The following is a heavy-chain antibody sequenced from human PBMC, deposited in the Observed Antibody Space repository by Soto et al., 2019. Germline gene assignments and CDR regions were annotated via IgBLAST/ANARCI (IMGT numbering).Heavy chain of an antibody. D-gene: IGHD5-12*01. V-gene: IGHV1-2*02. J-gene: IGHJ4*02. CDR2: IGPESGAT. Sequence: ASVKVSCKASGYTFTGHYIHWVRQATEQGPEWMGEIGPESGATRYAQKFQGRVTMTMDMSITTVYMELSNLSPDDTAVYYCGRGRSGQIVVFYWAQGTPVTVSS. CDR3: GRGRSGQIVVFY. CDR1: GYTFTGHY.